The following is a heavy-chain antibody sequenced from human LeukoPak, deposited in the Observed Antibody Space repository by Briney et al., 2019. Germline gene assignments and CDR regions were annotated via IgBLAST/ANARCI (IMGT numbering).Heavy chain of an antibody. J-gene: IGHJ4*02. CDR2: IYYSGST. CDR3: ARRSVGAGTLIFHY. D-gene: IGHD6-13*01. Sequence: SETLSLTCTVSGGSISSYYWSWIRHPPGKGLEWIGYIYYSGSTNYNPSLKSRVTISVDTSKNQFSLKLSSVTAADTAVYYCARRSVGAGTLIFHYWGQGTLVTVSS. CDR1: GGSISSYY. V-gene: IGHV4-59*08.